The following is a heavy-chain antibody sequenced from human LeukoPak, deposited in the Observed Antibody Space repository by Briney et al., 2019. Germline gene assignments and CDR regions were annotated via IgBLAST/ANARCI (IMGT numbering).Heavy chain of an antibody. CDR1: GFTFSSTS. D-gene: IGHD1-26*01. CDR2: TVGGGDGT. Sequence: AGGSLRLSCAASGFTFSSTSMSWVRQAPGKGLEWVAVTVGGGDGTYYADSVKGRFTISRDSSKNILYLQMNSLRAEDTAVYYCARDGGTGSFRAFDYWGQGTLVTVSS. CDR3: ARDGGTGSFRAFDY. V-gene: IGHV3-23*01. J-gene: IGHJ4*02.